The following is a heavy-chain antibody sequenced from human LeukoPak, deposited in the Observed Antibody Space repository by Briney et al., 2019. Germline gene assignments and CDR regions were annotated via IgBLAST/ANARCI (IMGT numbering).Heavy chain of an antibody. CDR1: GGSISSGSYY. CDR2: IYTSGST. Sequence: SQTLSLTCTVSGGSISSGSYYWSWIRQPAGKGLEWIGRIYTSGSTHYNPSLKSRVTISVDTSKNQFSLKLSSVTAADTALYYCARSRARIDYYGSGSTSWVIDYWGQGTLVTVSS. D-gene: IGHD3-10*01. CDR3: ARSRARIDYYGSGSTSWVIDY. V-gene: IGHV4-61*02. J-gene: IGHJ4*02.